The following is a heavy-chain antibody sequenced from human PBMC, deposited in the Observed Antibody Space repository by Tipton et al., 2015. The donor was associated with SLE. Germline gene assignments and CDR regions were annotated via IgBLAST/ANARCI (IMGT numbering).Heavy chain of an antibody. V-gene: IGHV3-23*03. D-gene: IGHD2-15*01. CDR3: AREGDIVVVVDAFDI. Sequence: GSLRLSCAASGFSFSNYAMSWVRQAPGRGLEWVALIYSGGSGAYYADSAKGRFTISRENSKNTVHLQMNSLRAEDTAVYYCAREGDIVVVVDAFDIWGQGTMVTVSS. CDR1: GFSFSNYA. CDR2: IYSGGSGA. J-gene: IGHJ3*02.